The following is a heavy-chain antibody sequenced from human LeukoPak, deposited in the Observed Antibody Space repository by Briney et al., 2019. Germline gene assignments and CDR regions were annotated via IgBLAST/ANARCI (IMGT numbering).Heavy chain of an antibody. CDR1: GYSFTSYW. J-gene: IGHJ4*02. Sequence: GESLQISCQGSGYSFTSYWIGWVRQMPGKGLEWMGIIYPGDSDTRYSPTFQGQVTISADKSISTAYLQWSSLKASDTAMYYRVRGYSYGYRTFDYWGQGTLVTVSS. CDR2: IYPGDSDT. V-gene: IGHV5-51*01. D-gene: IGHD5-18*01. CDR3: VRGYSYGYRTFDY.